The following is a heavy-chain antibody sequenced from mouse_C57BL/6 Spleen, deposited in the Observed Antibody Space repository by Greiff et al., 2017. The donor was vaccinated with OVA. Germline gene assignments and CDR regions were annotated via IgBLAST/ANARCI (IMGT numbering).Heavy chain of an antibody. Sequence: QVQLQQPGAELVKPGALVKLSCKASGYTFTSYWMQWVKQRPGQGLEWIGEIDPSDSYTNYNQKFKGKATLTVDTSSSTAYMQLSSLTSEDSAVYYCALYYYGSSWYFDVWGTGTTVTVSS. CDR3: ALYYYGSSWYFDV. CDR2: IDPSDSYT. V-gene: IGHV1-50*01. J-gene: IGHJ1*03. CDR1: GYTFTSYW. D-gene: IGHD1-1*01.